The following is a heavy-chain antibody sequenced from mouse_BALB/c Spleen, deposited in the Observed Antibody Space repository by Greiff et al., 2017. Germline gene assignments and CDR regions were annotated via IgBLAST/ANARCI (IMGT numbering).Heavy chain of an antibody. CDR2: INPSNGRT. CDR3: ARRAYYGNYGGFAY. D-gene: IGHD2-10*01. CDR1: GYTFTSYW. J-gene: IGHJ3*01. V-gene: IGHV1S81*02. Sequence: VQLQQSGAELVKPGASVKLSCKASGYTFTSYWMHWVKQRPGQGLEWIGEINPSNGRTNYNEKFKSKATLTVDKSSSTAYMQLSSLTSEDSAVYYCARRAYYGNYGGFAYWGQGTLVTVSA.